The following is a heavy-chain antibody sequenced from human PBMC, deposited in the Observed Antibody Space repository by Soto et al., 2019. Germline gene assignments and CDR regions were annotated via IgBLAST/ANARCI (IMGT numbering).Heavy chain of an antibody. Sequence: EVQLVESGGGLVKPGGSLRLSCAAAGFTFSNAWMSWVRQAPGKGLEWVGRIKSETEGGTTDYAAPVKGRFTISRDDSKNTLYLQMNSLKTEDTAVYFCTTTWVVVITTRDYDYWGQGTLVTVSS. V-gene: IGHV3-15*01. CDR3: TTTWVVVITTRDYDY. D-gene: IGHD3-22*01. CDR2: IKSETEGGTT. CDR1: GFTFSNAW. J-gene: IGHJ4*02.